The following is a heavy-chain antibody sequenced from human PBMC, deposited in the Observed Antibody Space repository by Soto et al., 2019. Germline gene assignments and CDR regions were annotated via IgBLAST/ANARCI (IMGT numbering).Heavy chain of an antibody. CDR3: ARCLSQRCIVGATRGTAPDY. V-gene: IGHV3-21*01. CDR1: GFTFSSYS. CDR2: ISSSSSYI. Sequence: GGSLRLSCAASGFTFSSYSMNWVRQAPGKGLEWVSSISSSSSYIYYADSVKGRFTISRDNAKNSLYLQMNSLRAEDTAVYYCARCLSQRCIVGATRGTAPDYWGQGTLVTVSS. J-gene: IGHJ4*02. D-gene: IGHD1-26*01.